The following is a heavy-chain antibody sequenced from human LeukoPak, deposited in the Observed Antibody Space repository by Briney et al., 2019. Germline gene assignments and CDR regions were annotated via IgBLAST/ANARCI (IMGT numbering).Heavy chain of an antibody. CDR1: GYTFTYYY. Sequence: ASVKVSCKASGYTFTYYYMHWMRQAPGQGLEWMGWINPNSGGTNYAQKFQGWVTMTRDTSISTAYMELSRLRSDDTAVYYCARGGRSVVVTPLYYFDYWGQGTLVTVSS. V-gene: IGHV1-2*04. D-gene: IGHD3-22*01. CDR2: INPNSGGT. J-gene: IGHJ4*02. CDR3: ARGGRSVVVTPLYYFDY.